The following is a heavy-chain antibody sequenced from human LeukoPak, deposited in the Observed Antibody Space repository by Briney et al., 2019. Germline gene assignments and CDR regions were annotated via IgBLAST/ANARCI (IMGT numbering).Heavy chain of an antibody. CDR1: RGSITSSTYY. CDR3: ARRSLSWYYMDV. V-gene: IGHV4-39*07. CDR2: IYYSGST. D-gene: IGHD1-1*01. Sequence: SETLSLTCTVSRGSITSSTYYWGWIRQPPGKGLEWIGSIYYSGSTFYNPSLKSRVTISVDTSKNQFSLKLTSVTAADTAVYYCARRSLSWYYMDVWGKGTTVTVSS. J-gene: IGHJ6*03.